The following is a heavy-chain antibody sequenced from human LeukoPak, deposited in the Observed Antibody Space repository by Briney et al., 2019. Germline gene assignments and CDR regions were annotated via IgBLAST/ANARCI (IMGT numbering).Heavy chain of an antibody. J-gene: IGHJ5*02. D-gene: IGHD1-1*01. Sequence: SETLSLTCTVSGGSISSYYWSWIRQPPGKGLEWIGYIYYSGSTNYNPSLKSRVTISVDTSKNQFSLKLSSVTAADTAVYYCARGGNWNLKNWFDPWGQGTLVTVSP. V-gene: IGHV4-59*01. CDR1: GGSISSYY. CDR2: IYYSGST. CDR3: ARGGNWNLKNWFDP.